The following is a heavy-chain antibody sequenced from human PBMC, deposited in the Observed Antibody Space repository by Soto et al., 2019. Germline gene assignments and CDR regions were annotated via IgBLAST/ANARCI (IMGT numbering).Heavy chain of an antibody. V-gene: IGHV4-31*03. J-gene: IGHJ3*02. Sequence: SETLSLTCTVSGGSISSGGYYWSWFRQHPGKGLEWIGYIYYSGSTYYNPSLKSRVTISVDTSKNQFSLKLSSVTAADTAVYYCARDRGGERLLSDDAFDIWGQGTMVT. CDR3: ARDRGGERLLSDDAFDI. D-gene: IGHD3-3*01. CDR1: GGSISSGGYY. CDR2: IYYSGST.